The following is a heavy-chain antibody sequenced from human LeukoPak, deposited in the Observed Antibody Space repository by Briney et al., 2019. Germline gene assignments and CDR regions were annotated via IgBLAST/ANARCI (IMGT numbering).Heavy chain of an antibody. CDR1: GFTFSSYI. Sequence: GGSLRLSCAASGFTFSSYIMSWVRQAPGKGLEWVSTISGSGGSTNYADSVKGRFTISRDNSKNTLYLQVNSLRAEDTAVYYCAKAFSGTLEFDYWGQGTLVTASS. J-gene: IGHJ4*02. CDR3: AKAFSGTLEFDY. CDR2: ISGSGGST. D-gene: IGHD1-26*01. V-gene: IGHV3-23*01.